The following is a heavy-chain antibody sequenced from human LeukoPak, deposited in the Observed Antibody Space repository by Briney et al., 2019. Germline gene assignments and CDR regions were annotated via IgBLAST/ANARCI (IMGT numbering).Heavy chain of an antibody. CDR1: GGTFNSYA. V-gene: IGHV1-69*05. Sequence: SVKVSCKASGGTFNSYAISWVRQAPGQGLEWMGGIMPLFGTANYAQEFQGRVTFTTDESASTAYMEVSSLRSEDTAVYYCASGSLGDGYGVEDYYQYMDVWGKGTTVTVSS. CDR2: IMPLFGTA. CDR3: ASGSLGDGYGVEDYYQYMDV. J-gene: IGHJ6*03. D-gene: IGHD5-24*01.